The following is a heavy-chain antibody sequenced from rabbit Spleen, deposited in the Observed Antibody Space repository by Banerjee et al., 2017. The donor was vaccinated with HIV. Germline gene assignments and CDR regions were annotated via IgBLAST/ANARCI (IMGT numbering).Heavy chain of an antibody. CDR2: IDIGSSGFT. D-gene: IGHD8-1*01. CDR1: GLDFSGDSY. CDR3: ARDSGSSFSSYGMDL. Sequence: QSLEESGGGLVKPGASLTLTCKASGLDFSGDSYDSYMCWVRQAPGKGLEWIACIDIGSSGFTYFASWAKGRFTISKTSSTTVALQMTGMTAADTATYFCARDSGSSFSSYGMDLWGPGTLVTVS. J-gene: IGHJ6*01. V-gene: IGHV1S40*01.